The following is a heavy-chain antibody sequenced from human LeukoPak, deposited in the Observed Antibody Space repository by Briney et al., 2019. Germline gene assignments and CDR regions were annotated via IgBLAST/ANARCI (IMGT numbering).Heavy chain of an antibody. V-gene: IGHV3-23*01. CDR3: AKGGYCSSTSCYRGVRNWFDP. CDR1: GFTFSSYA. Sequence: GGSLRLSCAASGFTFSSYAMSWVRQAPGKGLEWVSAISGSGGSTYYADSVKGRFTISRDNSKNTLYLQMNSLRAEDTAVYYCAKGGYCSSTSCYRGVRNWFDPWGQGTLVTVSS. CDR2: ISGSGGST. D-gene: IGHD2-2*01. J-gene: IGHJ5*02.